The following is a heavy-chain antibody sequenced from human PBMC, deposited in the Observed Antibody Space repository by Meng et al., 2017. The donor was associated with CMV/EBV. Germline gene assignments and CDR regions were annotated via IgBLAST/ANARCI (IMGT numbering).Heavy chain of an antibody. V-gene: IGHV4-39*07. D-gene: IGHD4-11*01. Sequence: SETLSLTCTVSGGSISSSSYYWGWIRQPPGKGLEWIESIYYSGSTYYNPSFKSRVTISVDTSKNQFSLKLSSVTAADTAVYYCARAPDPKPTTVTTSEYYFDYWGQGTLVTVSS. CDR1: GGSISSSSYY. J-gene: IGHJ4*02. CDR2: IYYSGST. CDR3: ARAPDPKPTTVTTSEYYFDY.